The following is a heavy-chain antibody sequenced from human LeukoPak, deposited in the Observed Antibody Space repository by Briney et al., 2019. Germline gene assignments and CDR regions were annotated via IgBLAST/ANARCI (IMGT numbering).Heavy chain of an antibody. J-gene: IGHJ3*02. CDR1: GGSIRSSNYY. CDR3: ASGAAVPRAFDI. D-gene: IGHD6-19*01. V-gene: IGHV4-39*07. CDR2: IDYTGCT. Sequence: SETLSLTCTVSGGSIRSSNYYWGWIRQPPRRGLEWIGSIDYTGCTYYNASLKSRVTISVDTSKSQFSLQLNSVTPEDTAVYYCASGAAVPRAFDIWGQGTMVTVSS.